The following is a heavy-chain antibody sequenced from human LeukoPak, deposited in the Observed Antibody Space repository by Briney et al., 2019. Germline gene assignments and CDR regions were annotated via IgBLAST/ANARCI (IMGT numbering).Heavy chain of an antibody. V-gene: IGHV4-59*01. CDR1: GGSINNYY. D-gene: IGHD4-17*01. J-gene: IGHJ4*02. Sequence: SETLSLTCTVSGGSINNYYWSWIRQPPGKGLEWIGYIYYSGTTNFNPSLKSRVTISVDTSKNQFSLRLSSVTAADTAVYYCARDSTPYGHSGYWGQGTLVTVSP. CDR2: IYYSGTT. CDR3: ARDSTPYGHSGY.